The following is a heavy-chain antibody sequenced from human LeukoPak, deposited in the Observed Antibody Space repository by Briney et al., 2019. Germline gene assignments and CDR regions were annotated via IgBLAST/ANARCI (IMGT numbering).Heavy chain of an antibody. Sequence: GGSLRLSCAASGFTFSSYEMNWVRQAPGKGLEWVSYISSSGSTIYYADSVKGRFTISRDNAKNSLYLRMNSLRAEDTAVYYCARDLRNYYGSGSFDYWGQGTLVAVSS. CDR2: ISSSGSTI. V-gene: IGHV3-48*03. D-gene: IGHD3-10*01. J-gene: IGHJ4*02. CDR1: GFTFSSYE. CDR3: ARDLRNYYGSGSFDY.